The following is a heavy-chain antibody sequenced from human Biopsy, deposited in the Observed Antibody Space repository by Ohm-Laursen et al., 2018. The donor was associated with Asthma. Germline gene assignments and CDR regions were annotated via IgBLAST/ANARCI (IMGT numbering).Heavy chain of an antibody. J-gene: IGHJ4*02. V-gene: IGHV1-69*01. D-gene: IGHD7-27*01. CDR2: IIPILGTA. Sequence: SSVKVSCKASGGTFSSYAISWVRQAPGQGLEWMGGIIPILGTANYAQKFQGRVTITADESTSTAYVELSSLRSEDTAVYYCARSSHINWGGYFDYWGQGTLVTVSS. CDR1: GGTFSSYA. CDR3: ARSSHINWGGYFDY.